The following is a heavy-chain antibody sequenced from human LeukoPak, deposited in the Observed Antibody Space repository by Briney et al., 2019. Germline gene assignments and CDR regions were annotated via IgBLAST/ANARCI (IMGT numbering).Heavy chain of an antibody. J-gene: IGHJ3*02. Sequence: SETLSLTCAVYGGSFSDYYWSWIRQPPGKGLEWIGYIYYSGNTNYNPSLKSRVTISVDTSKNQFSLKLTSVTAADTAVYYCARAAAREDGYNFSVGGKFDIWGQGTMVTVSS. V-gene: IGHV4-59*01. D-gene: IGHD5-24*01. CDR1: GGSFSDYY. CDR2: IYYSGNT. CDR3: ARAAAREDGYNFSVGGKFDI.